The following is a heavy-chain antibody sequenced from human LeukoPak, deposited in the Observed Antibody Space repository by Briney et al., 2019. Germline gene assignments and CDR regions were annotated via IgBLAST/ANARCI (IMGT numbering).Heavy chain of an antibody. CDR1: GYTFTSYD. V-gene: IGHV1-8*01. CDR2: MNPNSGNT. D-gene: IGHD3-22*01. CDR3: VREGRGYKVAKFDY. Sequence: ASVKVSCKASGYTFTSYDINWVRQATGQGLEWMGWMNPNSGNTGYAQNFQGRVTMTRDTSITTAYMELSSLRSQDTAVYYCVREGRGYKVAKFDYWGQGTLVTVSS. J-gene: IGHJ4*02.